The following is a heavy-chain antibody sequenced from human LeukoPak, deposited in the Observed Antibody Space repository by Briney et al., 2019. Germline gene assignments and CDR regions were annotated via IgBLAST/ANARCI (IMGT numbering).Heavy chain of an antibody. CDR1: GGSISSGGYY. J-gene: IGHJ5*02. V-gene: IGHV4-31*03. CDR3: ARGRYCSGGSCYYNWFDP. Sequence: PSETLSLTCTVSGGSISSGGYYWSWIRQHPGKGLEWIGYIYYSGSTYYNPSLKSRVTISVDTSKNQFSLKLSSVTAADTAVYYCARGRYCSGGSCYYNWFDPWGQGTLVTVSS. D-gene: IGHD2-15*01. CDR2: IYYSGST.